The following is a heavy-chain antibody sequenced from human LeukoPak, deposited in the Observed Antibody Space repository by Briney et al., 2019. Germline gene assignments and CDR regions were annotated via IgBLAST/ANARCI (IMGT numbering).Heavy chain of an antibody. CDR2: INPNSGGT. D-gene: IGHD1-26*01. V-gene: IGHV1-2*02. CDR1: GYTFTGYY. CDR3: ARAPWELPEFDY. J-gene: IGHJ4*02. Sequence: ASVKVSCKASGYTFTGYYMHWVRQAPGQGLEWMGWINPNSGGTNYAQKFQGRVTMTRDTSISTAYMELSSLRSEDTAVYYCARAPWELPEFDYWGQGTLVTVSS.